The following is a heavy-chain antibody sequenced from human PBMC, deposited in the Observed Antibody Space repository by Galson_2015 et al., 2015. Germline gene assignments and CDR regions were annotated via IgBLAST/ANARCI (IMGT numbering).Heavy chain of an antibody. J-gene: IGHJ4*02. CDR2: IKSKGDGGAT. V-gene: IGHV3-15*01. CDR1: GFTFKNAW. Sequence: SLRLSCAASGFTFKNAWMSWVRQAPGKGLEWVGRIKSKGDGGATDYAAPVRGRLTISRDDSKSTLYLQMNSLKSEDTGVYYCTTWGDPPIDDYWGQGTPVTVSS. CDR3: TTWGDPPIDDY. D-gene: IGHD2-15*01.